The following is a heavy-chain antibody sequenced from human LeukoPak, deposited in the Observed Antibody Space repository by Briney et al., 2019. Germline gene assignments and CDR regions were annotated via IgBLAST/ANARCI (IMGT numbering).Heavy chain of an antibody. Sequence: GGSLRLSCAASGFTFSSYAMHWVRQAPGKGLEWVAVISYDGSNKYYADSVKGRFTISRDNSKNTLYLQMNSLRAEDTAVYYCARDLLALDDSSGYYDYWGQGTLVTVSS. CDR3: ARDLLALDDSSGYYDY. J-gene: IGHJ4*02. CDR1: GFTFSSYA. V-gene: IGHV3-30-3*01. CDR2: ISYDGSNK. D-gene: IGHD3-22*01.